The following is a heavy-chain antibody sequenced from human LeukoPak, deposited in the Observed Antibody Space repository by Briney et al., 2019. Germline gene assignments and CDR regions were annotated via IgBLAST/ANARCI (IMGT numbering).Heavy chain of an antibody. Sequence: GGSLRLSCAASGFIVSSNYMSWVRQAPGKGLEWVSVIYSGGTTYYADSVEGRFTISRDNSKNTVYLQMSSLRAEDTAVYYCARATFWSGYQRDSWYMDVWGKGTPVTVSS. D-gene: IGHD3-3*01. V-gene: IGHV3-66*02. J-gene: IGHJ6*03. CDR1: GFIVSSNY. CDR3: ARATFWSGYQRDSWYMDV. CDR2: IYSGGTT.